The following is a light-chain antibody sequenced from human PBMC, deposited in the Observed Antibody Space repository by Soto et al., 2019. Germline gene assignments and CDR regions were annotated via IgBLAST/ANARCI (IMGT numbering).Light chain of an antibody. CDR2: GSS. V-gene: IGKV1-39*01. Sequence: IHVTQSPASLSASMGDRVTITCRASQTINAFISLYQQQPGKAPSLLIYGSSTLQSGVPSRFSGSGSGTDFTLTISNLQPEDFATYFCQQSYDTPYTFGQGTKVDIK. CDR3: QQSYDTPYT. J-gene: IGKJ2*01. CDR1: QTINAF.